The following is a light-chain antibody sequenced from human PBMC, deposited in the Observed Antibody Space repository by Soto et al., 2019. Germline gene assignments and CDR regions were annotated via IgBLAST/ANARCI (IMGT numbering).Light chain of an antibody. J-gene: IGKJ2*03. V-gene: IGKV3-15*01. Sequence: EIVMTQSPDTLSVSPGERATLSCRASQSVSSNLAWYQQKPGQAPRLLIFGASTRATGIPASCSGSGSGTAFTLTISSLQSEEFAVYHCQQYNNWPYSFGQGTTLEIK. CDR1: QSVSSN. CDR2: GAS. CDR3: QQYNNWPYS.